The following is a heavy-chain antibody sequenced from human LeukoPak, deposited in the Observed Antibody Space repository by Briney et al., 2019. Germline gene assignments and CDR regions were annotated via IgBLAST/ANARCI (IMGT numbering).Heavy chain of an antibody. CDR2: ITYSGNT. J-gene: IGHJ4*02. CDR3: ARVPSSGWLDY. D-gene: IGHD6-19*01. V-gene: IGHV4-31*03. CDR1: GGSISSGPYY. Sequence: SQTLSLTCTVSGGSISSGPYYWIWIRQHPGKGLEWIGYITYSGNTYYYPALNSRVTVSLDTSKTQFSLKLSSVTAADTAVYYCARVPSSGWLDYWGQGTLVTVSS.